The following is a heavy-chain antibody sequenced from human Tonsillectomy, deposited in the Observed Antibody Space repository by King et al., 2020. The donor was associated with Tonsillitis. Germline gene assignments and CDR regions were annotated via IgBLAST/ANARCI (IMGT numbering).Heavy chain of an antibody. Sequence: QLQESGPGLVKPSQTLSLTCTVSGGSISSGSYYWSWIRQPAGKGLEWIGRIYTSGSTNYNPSLKSRVTISVDTSKNQFSLKLSSVTAADTAVYYCARGSSGWYSGAFDIWGQGTMVTVSS. V-gene: IGHV4-61*02. CDR3: ARGSSGWYSGAFDI. D-gene: IGHD6-13*01. J-gene: IGHJ3*02. CDR2: IYTSGST. CDR1: GGSISSGSYY.